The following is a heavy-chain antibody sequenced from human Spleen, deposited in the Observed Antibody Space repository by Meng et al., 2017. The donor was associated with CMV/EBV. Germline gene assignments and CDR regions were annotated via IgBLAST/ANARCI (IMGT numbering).Heavy chain of an antibody. Sequence: SCAASGFTFSDYYMNWVRQAPGKGLEWVGRIKSKTDGGTTDYAAPVKGRFTISRDDSKNTLYLQMNSLKTEDTAVYYCKQLVWFDPWGQGTLVTVSS. D-gene: IGHD6-13*01. CDR2: IKSKTDGGTT. CDR1: GFTFSDYY. V-gene: IGHV3-15*01. CDR3: KQLVWFDP. J-gene: IGHJ5*02.